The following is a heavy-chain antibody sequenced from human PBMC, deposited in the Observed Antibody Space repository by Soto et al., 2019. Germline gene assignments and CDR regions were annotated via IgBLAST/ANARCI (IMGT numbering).Heavy chain of an antibody. CDR2: ISWNSGSI. J-gene: IGHJ4*02. CDR3: AKAGYSSSSLPVFDY. D-gene: IGHD6-6*01. Sequence: EVQLVESGGGLVQPGRSLRLSCAASGFTFDDYAMHWDRQAPGKGLEWVSGISWNSGSIGYADSVKGRFTISRDNAKNSLYLQMNSLRAEDTALYYCAKAGYSSSSLPVFDYWGQGTLVTVSS. CDR1: GFTFDDYA. V-gene: IGHV3-9*01.